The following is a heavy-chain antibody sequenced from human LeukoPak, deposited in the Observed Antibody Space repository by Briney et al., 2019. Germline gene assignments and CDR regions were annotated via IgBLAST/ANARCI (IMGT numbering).Heavy chain of an antibody. V-gene: IGHV3-30-3*01. Sequence: AGGSLRLSCAPSGFSFSSYAMHWVRQAPGKGLEWVAVISYDGNNKYYADSVKGRFTISRDNSKSTLFLQMNSLRAEDTAVYYCARDIVVAAATPGFYYYGMDVWGQGTTVTVSS. CDR1: GFSFSSYA. CDR3: ARDIVVAAATPGFYYYGMDV. J-gene: IGHJ6*02. CDR2: ISYDGNNK. D-gene: IGHD2-15*01.